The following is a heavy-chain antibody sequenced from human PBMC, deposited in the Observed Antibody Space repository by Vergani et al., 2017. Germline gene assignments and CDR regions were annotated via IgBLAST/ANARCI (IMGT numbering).Heavy chain of an antibody. CDR2: LSPGASAP. CDR3: ASYGDYGGGSSWFDP. D-gene: IGHD4-17*01. J-gene: IGHJ5*02. V-gene: IGHV5-51*01. Sequence: PGESLKISCKGSGSRFTSYCICFFLPLPLKGLEWMGILSPGASAPLYSPSFQGQVTISADKSISTAYLQWSSLKASDTAMYYCASYGDYGGGSSWFDPWGQGALVTVSS. CDR1: GSRFTSYC.